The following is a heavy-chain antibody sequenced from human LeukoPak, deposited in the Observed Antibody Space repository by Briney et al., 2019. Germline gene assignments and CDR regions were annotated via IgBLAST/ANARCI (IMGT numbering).Heavy chain of an antibody. CDR1: GYTFTSYG. J-gene: IGHJ4*02. V-gene: IGHV1-18*01. CDR3: ARNSWAYCSSTNCYRGGDY. D-gene: IGHD2-2*02. Sequence: GASVKVSCKASGYTFTSYGISWVRQAPGQGLEWMGWISAYNGNTNYAQKLQGRVTMTTDTSTSTAYMELRSLRSDDTAVYYCARNSWAYCSSTNCYRGGDYWGQGTLVTVSS. CDR2: ISAYNGNT.